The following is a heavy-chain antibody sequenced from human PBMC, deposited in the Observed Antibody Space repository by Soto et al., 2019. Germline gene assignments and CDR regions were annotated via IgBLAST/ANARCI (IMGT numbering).Heavy chain of an antibody. CDR1: GFTFSSYD. D-gene: IGHD6-13*01. CDR2: IGTAGDT. V-gene: IGHV3-13*01. J-gene: IGHJ6*03. Sequence: GGSLRLSCAASGFTFSSYDMHWVRQATGKGLEWVSAIGTAGDTYYPGSVKGRFTISRENAKNSLYLQMNSLRAGDTAVYYCAIVVAAAGTPPGYYYYYMDVWGKGTTVTVSS. CDR3: AIVVAAAGTPPGYYYYYMDV.